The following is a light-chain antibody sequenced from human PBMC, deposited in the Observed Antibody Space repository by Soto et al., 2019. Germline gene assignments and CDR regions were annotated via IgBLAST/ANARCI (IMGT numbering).Light chain of an antibody. J-gene: IGLJ2*01. CDR3: SSYTSSSTVV. V-gene: IGLV2-14*01. CDR2: DVS. CDR1: SSDVGGYNY. Sequence: QSALTQPASVSGSPGQSITISCTGTSSDVGGYNYVSWYQQHPGKAPKLMSYDVSNRPSGVYNRFSGSKSGNTASLTISGLQAEEEADYYCSSYTSSSTVVFGGGTKLTVL.